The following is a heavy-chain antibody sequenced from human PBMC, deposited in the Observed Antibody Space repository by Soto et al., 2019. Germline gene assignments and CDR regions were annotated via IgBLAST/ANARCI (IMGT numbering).Heavy chain of an antibody. Sequence: EVQLLESGGGLVQPGGSLRLSCAVSGFTFSSYAMSWVRQAPGKGLEWVSAISGRGGSTYSADSVKGRFTISRDNSKNTLYLQMNSLRAEDTAVDYCAKYSSASGSYYYYVMDVWGQGTTGTVSS. CDR3: AKYSSASGSYYYYVMDV. CDR1: GFTFSSYA. J-gene: IGHJ6*02. V-gene: IGHV3-23*01. D-gene: IGHD6-6*01. CDR2: ISGRGGST.